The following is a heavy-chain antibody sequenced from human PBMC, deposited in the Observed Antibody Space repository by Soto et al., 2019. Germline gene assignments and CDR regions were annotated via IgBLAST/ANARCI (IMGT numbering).Heavy chain of an antibody. Sequence: QVQLVESGGGVVQPGRSLRLSCAASGFTFSSYGMHWVRQAPGKGLEWVAVIWYDGSNKYYADSVKGRFTISRDNSKNTLYLQMNSLRAEDTAVYYCARDSPLDSSGYGHAFDIWGQGTMVTVSS. CDR3: ARDSPLDSSGYGHAFDI. D-gene: IGHD3-22*01. V-gene: IGHV3-33*01. CDR2: IWYDGSNK. J-gene: IGHJ3*02. CDR1: GFTFSSYG.